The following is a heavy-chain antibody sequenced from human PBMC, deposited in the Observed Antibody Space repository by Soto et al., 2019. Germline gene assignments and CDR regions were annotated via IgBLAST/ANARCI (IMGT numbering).Heavy chain of an antibody. V-gene: IGHV4-34*01. J-gene: IGHJ4*02. D-gene: IGHD3-3*01. Sequence: SETLSLTCAVYGGSFSGYYWSWIRQPPGKGLEWIGEINHSGSTNYNPSLKSRVTISVDTSKNQFSLKLSSVTAADTAVYYCARGGQLATYYDFWSGYYRGRDPFDYWGQGTLVTVSS. CDR1: GGSFSGYY. CDR2: INHSGST. CDR3: ARGGQLATYYDFWSGYYRGRDPFDY.